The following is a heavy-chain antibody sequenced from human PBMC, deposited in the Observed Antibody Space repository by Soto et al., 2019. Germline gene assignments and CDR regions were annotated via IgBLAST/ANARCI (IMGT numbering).Heavy chain of an antibody. D-gene: IGHD6-19*01. Sequence: PGGSLRLSCAASGFTFSSYGMHWVRQAPGKGLEWVAVIWYDGSNKYYADSVKGRFTISRDNSKNTLYLQMNSLRAEDTAVYYCARVGTYSSGWYVDPFDYWGQGTLVTVSS. J-gene: IGHJ4*02. V-gene: IGHV3-33*01. CDR2: IWYDGSNK. CDR1: GFTFSSYG. CDR3: ARVGTYSSGWYVDPFDY.